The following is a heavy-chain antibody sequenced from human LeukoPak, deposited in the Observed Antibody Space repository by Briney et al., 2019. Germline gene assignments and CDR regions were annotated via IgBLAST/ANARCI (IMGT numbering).Heavy chain of an antibody. J-gene: IGHJ4*02. V-gene: IGHV3-30*02. D-gene: IGHD5-18*01. CDR3: AKMGGYSYGWDFDY. Sequence: GGSLRLSCTTSGFNFRAYWMGWVRQAPGKGLEWVAFIRYDGSNKYYADSVKGRFTISRDNSKNTLYLQMNSLRAEDTAVYYCAKMGGYSYGWDFDYWGQGTLVTVSS. CDR1: GFNFRAYW. CDR2: IRYDGSNK.